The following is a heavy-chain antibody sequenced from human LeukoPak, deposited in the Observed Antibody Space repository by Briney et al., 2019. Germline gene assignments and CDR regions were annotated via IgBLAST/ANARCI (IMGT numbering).Heavy chain of an antibody. CDR1: GFTFSSYG. CDR3: ARDNNVFSSGFFDY. CDR2: IWYDGSNK. V-gene: IGHV3-33*01. J-gene: IGHJ4*02. D-gene: IGHD3-22*01. Sequence: GGSLRLSCAASGFTFSSYGMHWVRQAPGKGLEWVAVIWYDGSNKYYADSVKGRFTISRDNSKNTLYLQMNSLRAEDTAVYYCARDNNVFSSGFFDYWGQGTLVTVSS.